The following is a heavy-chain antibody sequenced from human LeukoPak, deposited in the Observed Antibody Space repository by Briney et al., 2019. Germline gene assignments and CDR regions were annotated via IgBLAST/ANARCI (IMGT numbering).Heavy chain of an antibody. Sequence: GGSLRLSCAASGFTFSSHWMSWVRQAPGRGLEWVAYIKQDGSEKYYVDSVKGRFTISRDNAKNSLYLQMNSLRADDTAVYYCARDGGSWYVGYWGQGTLVTVSS. D-gene: IGHD6-13*01. CDR1: GFTFSSHW. CDR3: ARDGGSWYVGY. J-gene: IGHJ4*02. CDR2: IKQDGSEK. V-gene: IGHV3-7*01.